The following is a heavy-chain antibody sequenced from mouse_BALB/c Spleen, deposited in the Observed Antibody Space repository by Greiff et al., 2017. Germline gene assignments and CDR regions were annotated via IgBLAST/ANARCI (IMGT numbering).Heavy chain of an antibody. Sequence: EVQVVESGGGLVKPGGSLKLSCAASGFTFSSYAMSWVRQTPEKRLEWVATISSGGSYTYYPDSVKGRFTISRDNAKNTLYLQMSSLRSEDTAMYYCARQSSTVSYAMDYWGQGTSVTVSS. V-gene: IGHV5-9-3*01. CDR1: GFTFSSYA. D-gene: IGHD1-1*01. J-gene: IGHJ4*01. CDR2: ISSGGSYT. CDR3: ARQSSTVSYAMDY.